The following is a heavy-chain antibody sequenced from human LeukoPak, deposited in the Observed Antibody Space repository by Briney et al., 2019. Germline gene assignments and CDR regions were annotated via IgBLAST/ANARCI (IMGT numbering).Heavy chain of an antibody. V-gene: IGHV3-21*01. CDR3: ARVLFNRVYYFDY. CDR2: ISSSSSYI. Sequence: PGGSLRLSCAASGFTFSSYSMNWVRQAPGKGLEWVSSISSSSSYIYYADSVKGRFTISRDNAKNSLYLQMNSLRAEDTAVYYCARVLFNRVYYFDYWGQGTLVTVSS. CDR1: GFTFSSYS. D-gene: IGHD3-10*01. J-gene: IGHJ4*02.